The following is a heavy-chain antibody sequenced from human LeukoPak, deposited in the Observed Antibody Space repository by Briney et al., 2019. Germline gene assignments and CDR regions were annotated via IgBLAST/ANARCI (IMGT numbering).Heavy chain of an antibody. CDR2: ISAQHGQT. J-gene: IGHJ4*02. CDR1: GYSENFYG. CDR3: AGSLGYCTSNVCYLKY. D-gene: IGHD2-8*01. V-gene: IGHV1-18*01. Sequence: ASVTVSCKTSGYSENFYGITWVRQVAGQGLEWMGWISAQHGQTEYAPNSQDRVTMTTDTYTNTAYMELRSLRSDDTAVYYCAGSLGYCTSNVCYLKYWGQGTLVTVSS.